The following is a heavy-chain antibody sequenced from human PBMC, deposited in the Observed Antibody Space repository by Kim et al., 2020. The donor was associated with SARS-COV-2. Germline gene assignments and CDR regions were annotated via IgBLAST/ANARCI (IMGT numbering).Heavy chain of an antibody. CDR1: GGTFSSYA. V-gene: IGHV1-69*13. CDR2: IIPIFGTA. CDR3: ARRGQSYYDENWYFDL. J-gene: IGHJ2*01. D-gene: IGHD3-22*01. Sequence: SVKVSCKASGGTFSSYAISWVRQAPGQGLEWMGGIIPIFGTANYAQKFQGRVTITADESTSTAYMELSSLRSEDTAVYYCARRGQSYYDENWYFDLWGRGTLVTVSS.